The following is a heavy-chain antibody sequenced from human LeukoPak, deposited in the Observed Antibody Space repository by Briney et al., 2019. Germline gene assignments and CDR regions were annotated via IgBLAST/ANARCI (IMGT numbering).Heavy chain of an antibody. CDR1: GGTFSSYA. CDR3: ARRLTGGCSSTSCYDAFDI. CDR2: IIPIFGTA. J-gene: IGHJ3*02. D-gene: IGHD2-2*01. V-gene: IGHV1-69*13. Sequence: ASVTVSCTASGGTFSSYAISWVRQAPGQGLEWMGGIIPIFGTANYAQKFQGRVTITADESTSTAYMELSSLRSEDTAVYYCARRLTGGCSSTSCYDAFDIWGQGTMVTVSS.